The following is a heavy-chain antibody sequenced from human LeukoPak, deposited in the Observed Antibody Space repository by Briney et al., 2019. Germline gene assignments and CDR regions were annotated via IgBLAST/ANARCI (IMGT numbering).Heavy chain of an antibody. CDR2: ISSSGSTI. D-gene: IGHD2-21*02. CDR3: ARPLEQYCGGDCYLDY. V-gene: IGHV3-11*01. J-gene: IGHJ4*02. CDR1: GFTFSDYY. Sequence: GGSLRLSCAASGFTFSDYYMSWIRQAPGKGLEWVSYISSSGSTIYYADSVKGRFTISRDNAKNSLYLQMNSLRAEDTAVYYCARPLEQYCGGDCYLDYWGQGTLVTVSS.